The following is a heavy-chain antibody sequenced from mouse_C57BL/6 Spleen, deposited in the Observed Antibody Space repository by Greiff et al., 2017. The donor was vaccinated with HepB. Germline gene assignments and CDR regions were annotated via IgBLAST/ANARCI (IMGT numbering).Heavy chain of an antibody. CDR3: ASYSNYSWFAY. Sequence: QVQLQQSGAELVKPGASVKLSCKASGYTFTSYWMQWVKQRPGQGLEWIGEIDPSDSYTNYNQKFKGKATLTVDTSSSTAYMQLSSLTSEDSAVYYCASYSNYSWFAYWGQGTLVTVSA. CDR1: GYTFTSYW. CDR2: IDPSDSYT. J-gene: IGHJ3*01. D-gene: IGHD2-5*01. V-gene: IGHV1-50*01.